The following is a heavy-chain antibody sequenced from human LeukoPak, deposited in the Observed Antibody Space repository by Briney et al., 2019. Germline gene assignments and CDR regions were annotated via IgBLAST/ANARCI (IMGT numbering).Heavy chain of an antibody. D-gene: IGHD1-26*01. V-gene: IGHV1-18*01. CDR3: ARDPHVLGWEVLEADAFDI. CDR2: ISAYNGNT. CDR1: GYTFTSYG. J-gene: IGHJ3*02. Sequence: GASVKVSCKASGYTFTSYGISWVRQAPGQGLEWMGWISAYNGNTNYAQKLQGRVTMTTDTSTSTAYMELRSLRSDDTAVYYCARDPHVLGWEVLEADAFDIWGQGTMVTVSS.